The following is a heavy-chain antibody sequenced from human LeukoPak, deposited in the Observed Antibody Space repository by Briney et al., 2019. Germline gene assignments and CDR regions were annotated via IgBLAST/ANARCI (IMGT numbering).Heavy chain of an antibody. J-gene: IGHJ4*02. Sequence: GGSLRLSCAASGFTFSSYSMNWVRQAPGKGLEWVSYISSSSSTIYYADSVKGRFTISRDNAKNSLYLQMNSLRAEDTAVYYCARDRTIFGVVTHYFDYWGQGTLVTVSS. V-gene: IGHV3-48*01. CDR2: ISSSSSTI. CDR3: ARDRTIFGVVTHYFDY. CDR1: GFTFSSYS. D-gene: IGHD3-3*01.